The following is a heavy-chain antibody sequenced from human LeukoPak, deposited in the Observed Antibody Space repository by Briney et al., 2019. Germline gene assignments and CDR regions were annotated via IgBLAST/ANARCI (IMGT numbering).Heavy chain of an antibody. CDR3: PISLMGGFDY. D-gene: IGHD3-16*01. Sequence: GSSVKVSCKASGGTFSSSAISWVRQAPGQGLEWMGGIIPIFGTANYAQKFQGRVTITTDESTSTAYMELSSLRSEDTAVYYYPISLMGGFDYWGQGTLVTVSS. J-gene: IGHJ4*02. CDR2: IIPIFGTA. V-gene: IGHV1-69*05. CDR1: GGTFSSSA.